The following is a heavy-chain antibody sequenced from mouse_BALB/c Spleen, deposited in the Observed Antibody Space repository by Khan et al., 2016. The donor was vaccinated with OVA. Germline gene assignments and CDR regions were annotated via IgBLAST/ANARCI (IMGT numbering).Heavy chain of an antibody. D-gene: IGHD2-14*01. V-gene: IGHV1-80*01. CDR1: GYAFSNYW. J-gene: IGHJ3*01. CDR3: ARSGYDYFAY. Sequence: QIQLVQSGAELVRPGPSVKISCKASGYAFSNYWMNWVKQRPGQGLEWIGQIYPGDGDTSFNGKFRGKATLTADKSSSTAYMQLSSLTSEDSAVYFCARSGYDYFAYWGQGTLVTVSA. CDR2: IYPGDGDT.